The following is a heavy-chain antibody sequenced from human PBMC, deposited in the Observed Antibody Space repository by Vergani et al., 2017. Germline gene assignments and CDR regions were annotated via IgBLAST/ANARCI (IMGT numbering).Heavy chain of an antibody. Sequence: EVQLEQSGAAVKKPGESLEISCKGSGYSFSRNWIAWVRERPGQGLEWMGMSYPGNSETRNNPSFRGQVTMSVDKSISTAYLQWSSLKASDSAMYYCARVYCRGMSCAGTDYFYHIDVWGKGTTVTVS. CDR3: ARVYCRGMSCAGTDYFYHIDV. CDR2: SYPGNSET. J-gene: IGHJ6*03. V-gene: IGHV5-51*03. CDR1: GYSFSRNW. D-gene: IGHD3/OR15-3a*01.